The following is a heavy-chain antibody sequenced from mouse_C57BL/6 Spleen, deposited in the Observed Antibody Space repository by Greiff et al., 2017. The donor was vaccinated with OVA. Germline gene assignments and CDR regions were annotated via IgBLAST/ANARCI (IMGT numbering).Heavy chain of an antibody. J-gene: IGHJ4*01. V-gene: IGHV3-6*01. D-gene: IGHD2-2*01. CDR2: ISYDGSN. CDR3: APHGYYYAMDY. CDR1: GYSITSGYY. Sequence: EVKLQESGPGLVKPSQSLSLTCSVTGYSITSGYYWNWIRQFPGNKLEWMGYISYDGSNNYNPSLKNRISITRDTSKNQFFLKLNSVTTEDTATYYCAPHGYYYAMDYWGQGTSVTVSS.